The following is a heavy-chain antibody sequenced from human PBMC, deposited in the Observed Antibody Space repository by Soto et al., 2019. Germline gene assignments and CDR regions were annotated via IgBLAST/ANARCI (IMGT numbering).Heavy chain of an antibody. CDR3: ARDKRFGELEIVKYYYYSYYLDF. J-gene: IGHJ6*03. CDR2: IKQDGSEK. Sequence: PGGSLRLSCAASGFTFSSYWMSWVRQAPGKGLEWVANIKQDGSEKYYVDSVKGRFTISRDNAKNSLYLQMNSLRAEDTAVYYCARDKRFGELEIVKYYYYSYYLDFWGKGTTVTVSS. V-gene: IGHV3-7*01. D-gene: IGHD3-10*01. CDR1: GFTFSSYW.